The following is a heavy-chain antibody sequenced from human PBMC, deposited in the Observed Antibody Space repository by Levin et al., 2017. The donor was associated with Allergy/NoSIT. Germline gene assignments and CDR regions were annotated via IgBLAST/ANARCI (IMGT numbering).Heavy chain of an antibody. CDR2: ISINSVTT. J-gene: IGHJ3*02. CDR1: GFSFSSYA. CDR3: AKSYENSGYYRHAFDI. V-gene: IGHV3-23*01. D-gene: IGHD3-22*01. Sequence: GGSLRLSCAASGFSFSSYAMSWVRQAPGKGLEWVSIISINSVTTYYADSVKGRFTISRDDSKNTLYLQMNSLRAEDTAVYYCAKSYENSGYYRHAFDIWGQGTVVTVSS.